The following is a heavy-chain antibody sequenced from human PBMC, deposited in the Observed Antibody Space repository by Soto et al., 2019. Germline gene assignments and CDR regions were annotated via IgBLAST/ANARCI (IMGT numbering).Heavy chain of an antibody. CDR1: GYTFTSYC. Sequence: ASVKVSCKASGYTFTSYCISWVRQAPGQGLEWMGWISAYNGNTNYAQKLQGRVTMTTDTSTSTAYMELRSLRSDDTAVYYCARLNYYDSSGYYLLDYWGQGTLVTVSS. CDR2: ISAYNGNT. CDR3: ARLNYYDSSGYYLLDY. J-gene: IGHJ4*02. D-gene: IGHD3-22*01. V-gene: IGHV1-18*04.